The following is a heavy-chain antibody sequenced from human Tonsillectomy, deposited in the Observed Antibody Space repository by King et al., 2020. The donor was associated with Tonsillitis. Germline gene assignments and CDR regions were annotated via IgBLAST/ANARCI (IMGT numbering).Heavy chain of an antibody. V-gene: IGHV3-23*04. CDR1: GFTFSSYA. Sequence: VQLVESGGGLVQPGGSLRLSCAASGFTFSSYAMSWVRQAPGKGLEWVSAISGSGGSTYYADSVKGRFTISRDNSKNTLYLQMNSLRAEDTAVYYCAKYVVVPAATHDAFDIWGQGTMVTVSS. J-gene: IGHJ3*02. CDR3: AKYVVVPAATHDAFDI. CDR2: ISGSGGST. D-gene: IGHD2-2*01.